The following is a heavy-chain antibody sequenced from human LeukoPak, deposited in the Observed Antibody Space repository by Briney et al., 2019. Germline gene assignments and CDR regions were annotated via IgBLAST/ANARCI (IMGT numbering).Heavy chain of an antibody. Sequence: GGALRVSCAVSGCSVSNNYMSWVRQAPGRGREGVSVLYSGGKKYYTECVKGRFTISRDNSKNTLYLQMDSLRAEDTAVYYCTSVVFSSSGSHYWGQGTLVTVSS. J-gene: IGHJ4*02. CDR1: GCSVSNNY. CDR2: LYSGGKK. V-gene: IGHV3-53*01. CDR3: TSVVFSSSGSHY. D-gene: IGHD3-22*01.